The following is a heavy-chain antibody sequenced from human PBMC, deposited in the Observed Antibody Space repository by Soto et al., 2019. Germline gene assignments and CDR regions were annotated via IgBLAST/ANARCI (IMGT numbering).Heavy chain of an antibody. J-gene: IGHJ4*02. CDR1: GGTLNSYT. CDR3: SISNSYGRGDF. V-gene: IGHV1-69*01. Sequence: QVQLVQSGAEVKKPGSSVRVSCKASGGTLNSYTISWVRQAPGQGLDWMGGIIPVFGTTDYAQKFQGRVTITADQSTGTADLDLFSLRSEDTAIYYCSISNSYGRGDFWGQGTLVTVSS. D-gene: IGHD4-17*01. CDR2: IIPVFGTT.